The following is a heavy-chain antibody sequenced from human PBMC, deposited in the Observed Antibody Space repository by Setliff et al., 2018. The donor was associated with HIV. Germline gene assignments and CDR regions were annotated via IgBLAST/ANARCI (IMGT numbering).Heavy chain of an antibody. D-gene: IGHD3-10*01. J-gene: IGHJ6*02. Sequence: ASVKVSCKASGYTFTSYGISWVRQAPGQGLEWMGWISAYNGNTNYAQKLQGRVTMTTDTSTSTAYMELRSLRSDDTAVYYCARDRNGWITMVRGVKNYYYGMDVWGQGTTVTVSS. CDR2: ISAYNGNT. CDR3: ARDRNGWITMVRGVKNYYYGMDV. CDR1: GYTFTSYG. V-gene: IGHV1-18*01.